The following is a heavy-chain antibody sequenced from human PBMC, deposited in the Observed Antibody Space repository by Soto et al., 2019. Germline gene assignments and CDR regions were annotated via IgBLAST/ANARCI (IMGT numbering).Heavy chain of an antibody. CDR1: WFTFFNFF. V-gene: IGHV3-23*01. CDR2: ISGSGDDT. Sequence: GCLRLSLVSPWFTFFNFFLAWGPPAPGEGLEWVSAISGSGDDTFYADSMKGRFTISRDNSKDTLYLQTNSLRAEDTAVYYCANPIPKTGTTFGFWGQGTLVTVSS. D-gene: IGHD1-1*01. CDR3: ANPIPKTGTTFGF. J-gene: IGHJ4*02.